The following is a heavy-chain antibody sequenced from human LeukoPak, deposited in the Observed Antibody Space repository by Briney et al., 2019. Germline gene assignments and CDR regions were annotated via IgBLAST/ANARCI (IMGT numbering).Heavy chain of an antibody. V-gene: IGHV4-34*01. J-gene: IGHJ6*02. CDR1: GGSFSGYY. CDR3: AREVLVSAADYYYYGKDV. D-gene: IGHD2-2*01. Sequence: SETLSLTCAVYGGSFSGYYWSWIRQPPGKGLEWIGEINHSGSTNYNPSLKSRVTISVDTSKNLFSLKLSSVTAADTAVYYCAREVLVSAADYYYYGKDVWGQGTKGTVSS. CDR2: INHSGST.